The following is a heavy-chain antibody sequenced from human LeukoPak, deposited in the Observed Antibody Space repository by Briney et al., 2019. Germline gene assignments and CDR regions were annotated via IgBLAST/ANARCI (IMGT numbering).Heavy chain of an antibody. CDR2: IYYSGST. CDR3: ARNGIVDYFDY. D-gene: IGHD3-22*01. V-gene: IGHV4-59*11. CDR1: GGSISSHY. J-gene: IGHJ4*02. Sequence: SETLSLTCTVSGGSISSHYWSWIRQPPGKGLEWIGYIYYSGSTNYNPSLKSRVTISVDTSKNQFSLKLSSVTAADTAVYYCARNGIVDYFDYWGQGTLVTVSS.